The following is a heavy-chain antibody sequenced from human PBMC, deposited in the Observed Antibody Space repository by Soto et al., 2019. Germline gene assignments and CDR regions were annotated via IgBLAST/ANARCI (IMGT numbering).Heavy chain of an antibody. J-gene: IGHJ6*02. Sequence: QVQLVESGGGVVQPGRSLRLSCAASGFTFSSYGMHWVRQAPGKGLEWVAVIWYDGSNKYYADSVKGRFTISRDNSKNTLYLQMNSLRAEDTAVYYCAREYSEDWNDLGGMDVWGQGNMVTVSS. CDR3: AREYSEDWNDLGGMDV. D-gene: IGHD1-1*01. CDR2: IWYDGSNK. V-gene: IGHV3-33*01. CDR1: GFTFSSYG.